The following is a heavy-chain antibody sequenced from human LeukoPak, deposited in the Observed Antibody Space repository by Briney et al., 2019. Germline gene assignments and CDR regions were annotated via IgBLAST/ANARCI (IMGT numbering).Heavy chain of an antibody. V-gene: IGHV1-2*02. CDR1: GYTFTGYY. Sequence: ASVKVSCKASGYTFTGYYMHWVRQAPGQGLEWMGWINPNSGGTNYAQKFQGRVTMTRDTSISTAYMELSSLRSEDTAVYYCARSGLRYFDWLGYWGQGTLVTVSS. CDR3: ARSGLRYFDWLGY. J-gene: IGHJ4*02. CDR2: INPNSGGT. D-gene: IGHD3-9*01.